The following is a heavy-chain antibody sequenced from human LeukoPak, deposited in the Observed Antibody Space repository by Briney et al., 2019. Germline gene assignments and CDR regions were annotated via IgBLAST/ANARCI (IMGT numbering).Heavy chain of an antibody. CDR2: IYNSGNT. CDR1: GGSISSYY. CDR3: ARYRGTYGYYFDY. D-gene: IGHD5-24*01. J-gene: IGHJ4*02. Sequence: SETLSLTCSVSGGSISSYYWSWIRQSPENGLEWIGYIYNSGNTNYNLFLKSRVTISADTSKNQFSLKLTSVTAADTAVYYCARYRGTYGYYFDYWGQGKLVLVSS. V-gene: IGHV4-59*01.